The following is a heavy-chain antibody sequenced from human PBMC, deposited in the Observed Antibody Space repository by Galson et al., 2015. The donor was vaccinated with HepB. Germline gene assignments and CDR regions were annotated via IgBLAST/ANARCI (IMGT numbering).Heavy chain of an antibody. J-gene: IGHJ4*02. Sequence: ETLSLTCTVSGGSISSYYWSWIRQPPGKGLEWIGYIYYSGSTNYNPSLKSRVTISVDTSKNQFSLKLSSVTAADTAVYYCARTRSYFDYWGQGTLVTVSS. CDR3: ARTRSYFDY. CDR2: IYYSGST. CDR1: GGSISSYY. V-gene: IGHV4-59*01.